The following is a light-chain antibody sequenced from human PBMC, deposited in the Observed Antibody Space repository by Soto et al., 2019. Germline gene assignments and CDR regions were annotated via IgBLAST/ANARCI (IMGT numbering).Light chain of an antibody. V-gene: IGKV1-39*01. CDR2: DAS. J-gene: IGKJ5*01. CDR1: ERISSW. Sequence: DIQMTQSPSTLSASVGDRVTITCRASERISSWLAWYQQKPGKAPKLLIYDASSLKSGVPSRFSGSGSGTDFTLTISSLQPEDFATYYCQQSYSTLITFGQGTRLEI. CDR3: QQSYSTLIT.